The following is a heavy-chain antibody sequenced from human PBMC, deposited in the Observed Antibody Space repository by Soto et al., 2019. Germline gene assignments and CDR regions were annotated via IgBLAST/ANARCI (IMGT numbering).Heavy chain of an antibody. J-gene: IGHJ6*02. CDR2: ISSNGVIT. Sequence: GGSLRLSCSASGFTFSSYSMHWVRQAPGKGLEFVSAISSNGVITYYADSVKGRFTISRDNSKNTLYLHMSSLRAEDTAVYYCVKGFDYYASGSPMDVWGQGTTVTVSS. CDR1: GFTFSSYS. V-gene: IGHV3-64D*08. CDR3: VKGFDYYASGSPMDV. D-gene: IGHD3-10*01.